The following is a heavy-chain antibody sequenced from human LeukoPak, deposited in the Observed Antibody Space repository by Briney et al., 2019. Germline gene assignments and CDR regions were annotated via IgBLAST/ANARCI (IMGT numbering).Heavy chain of an antibody. CDR2: INTDGTTT. CDR1: GITFSNYW. D-gene: IGHD4-11*01. Sequence: GGSLRLSCAASGITFSNYWIHWVRQAPGEGLVWVSRINTDGTTTSYADSVKGRFTISRDNAKNTVYLQMNSLRAEDTAVYYCGNHDHSDYYGGQGTLVTVSA. J-gene: IGHJ4*02. V-gene: IGHV3-74*01. CDR3: GNHDHSDYY.